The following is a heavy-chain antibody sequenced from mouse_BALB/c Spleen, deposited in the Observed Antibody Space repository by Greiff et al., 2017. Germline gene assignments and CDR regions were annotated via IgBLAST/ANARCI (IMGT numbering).Heavy chain of an antibody. D-gene: IGHD2-10*02. CDR3: ARSGYGNYEDV. J-gene: IGHJ1*01. V-gene: IGHV3-2*02. Sequence: EVQLVESGPGLVKPSQSLSLTCTVTGYSITSDYAWNWIRQFPGNKLEWMGYISYSGSTSYNPSLKSRISITRDTSKNQFFLQLNSVTTEDTATYYCARSGYGNYEDVWGAGTTVTVSS. CDR2: ISYSGST. CDR1: GYSITSDYA.